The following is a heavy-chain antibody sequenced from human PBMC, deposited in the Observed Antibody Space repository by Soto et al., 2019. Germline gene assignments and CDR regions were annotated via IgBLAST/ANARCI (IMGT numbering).Heavy chain of an antibody. CDR3: ARDVYWGSGGIDV. D-gene: IGHD2-8*01. J-gene: IGHJ6*02. CDR1: GGSISSGGYF. Sequence: QVQLQESGPGLVKPSQTLSLTCTVSGGSISSGGYFWSWIRQHPGKGLEWIGYIYYSGSTYYNPSLKNRVTISVDTSPTQGSLKLGSVTAADTAVYYCARDVYWGSGGIDVWGQGTTVTVSS. V-gene: IGHV4-31*03. CDR2: IYYSGST.